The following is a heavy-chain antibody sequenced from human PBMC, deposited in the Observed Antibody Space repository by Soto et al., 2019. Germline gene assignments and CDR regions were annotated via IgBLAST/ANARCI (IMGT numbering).Heavy chain of an antibody. V-gene: IGHV1-18*01. CDR1: GYTFTNYG. CDR3: ARDPGAALFDF. Sequence: GASVKVSCKASGYTFTNYGISWVRQAPGEGLEWVGWINTSNDNKLYAQKLQGRLTLTTDTSTSTAYMDLTTLRSDDTAVYFCARDPGAALFDFWDQGTLVTVSS. J-gene: IGHJ5*01. D-gene: IGHD2-15*01. CDR2: INTSNDNK.